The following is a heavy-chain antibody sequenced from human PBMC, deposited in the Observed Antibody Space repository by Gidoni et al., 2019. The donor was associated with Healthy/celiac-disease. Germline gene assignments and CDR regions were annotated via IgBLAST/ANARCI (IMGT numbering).Heavy chain of an antibody. J-gene: IGHJ4*02. D-gene: IGHD6-19*01. V-gene: IGHV3-23*01. CDR3: AKPPPRAVAGTMFDY. Sequence: EVQLLESGGGLVQPGGSLRLSCAASGFTFSSYAMSWVRQAPGKGLEGVSAIRGSGGSTYYADSVKGRFTISRDNSKNTLYLQMNSLRAEDTAVYYCAKPPPRAVAGTMFDYWGQGTLVTVSS. CDR2: IRGSGGST. CDR1: GFTFSSYA.